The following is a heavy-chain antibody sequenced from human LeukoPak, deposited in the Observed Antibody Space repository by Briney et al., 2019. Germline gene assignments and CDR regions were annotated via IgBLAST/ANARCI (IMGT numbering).Heavy chain of an antibody. CDR1: GFSFSGYG. CDR3: AKDMLAGTTPRTDF. V-gene: IGHV3-30*02. Sequence: GGSLRLSCAASGFSFSGYGMHWVRQAPGKGLEWVAFIHYDGARSYYADSVKGRFTISRDNSKNTLYLQMNSLRAEDTAVYYCAKDMLAGTTPRTDFWGQGTLVTVSS. CDR2: IHYDGARS. J-gene: IGHJ4*02. D-gene: IGHD6-13*01.